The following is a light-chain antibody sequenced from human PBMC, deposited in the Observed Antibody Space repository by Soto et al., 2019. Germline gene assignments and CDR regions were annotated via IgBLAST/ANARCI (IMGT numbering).Light chain of an antibody. Sequence: DIQMTQSPSTLSASVGDTVTITCRASQGVSNWVAWYRQKPGQAPELLIYDASTLHSGVPSRFSGSGYGTDFTLTISNLQPADYAAYACQQYDSYTYTFGQGTKLEVK. V-gene: IGKV1-5*01. CDR2: DAS. CDR1: QGVSNW. CDR3: QQYDSYTYT. J-gene: IGKJ2*01.